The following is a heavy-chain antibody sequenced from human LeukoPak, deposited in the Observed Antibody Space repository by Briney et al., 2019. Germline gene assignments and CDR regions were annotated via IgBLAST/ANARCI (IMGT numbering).Heavy chain of an antibody. Sequence: GGSLRLSCAASGFTFSSSGMHWVRQAPGKGLEWVAVIWYDGSNRYYADPVKGRFTVSRDNSKNTLYLQMNSLRAEDTAIYYCVKLRTGTATNFDYWGQGTLVTVSS. CDR2: IWYDGSNR. CDR1: GFTFSSSG. CDR3: VKLRTGTATNFDY. V-gene: IGHV3-33*06. D-gene: IGHD1-1*01. J-gene: IGHJ4*02.